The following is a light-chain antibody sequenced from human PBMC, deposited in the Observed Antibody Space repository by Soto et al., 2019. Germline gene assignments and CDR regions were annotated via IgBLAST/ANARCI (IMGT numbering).Light chain of an antibody. V-gene: IGLV2-14*01. CDR1: SSDVGSYKF. CDR3: SSYTSTSTWM. J-gene: IGLJ3*02. CDR2: EVS. Sequence: QSALTQPASVSGSPGQSITISCTGTSSDVGSYKFVSWYQQHPAKAPKLMIFEVSNRPSGVSNRLSGSKSGNTASLTISGLQAEDEADYYCSSYTSTSTWMFGGGTKVTVL.